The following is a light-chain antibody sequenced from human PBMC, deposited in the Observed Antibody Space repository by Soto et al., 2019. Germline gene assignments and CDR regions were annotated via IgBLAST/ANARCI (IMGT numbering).Light chain of an antibody. V-gene: IGLV2-23*01. J-gene: IGLJ3*02. CDR2: GAT. CDR3: CSFAGSNSWV. CDR1: SSDVGTYDL. Sequence: QSVLTQPASVSGSPGQSITISCTGTSSDVGTYDLVSWYQHHPGAAPQLMIYGATRRPSGISNRFSGSKSGNTASLTISGLQAEDEADYYFCSFAGSNSWVFGGGTKLTVL.